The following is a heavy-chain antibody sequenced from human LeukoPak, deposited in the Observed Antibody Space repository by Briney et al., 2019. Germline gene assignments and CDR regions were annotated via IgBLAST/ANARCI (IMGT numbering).Heavy chain of an antibody. CDR2: ISSSSTI. CDR1: GFTFSSYS. J-gene: IGHJ4*02. V-gene: IGHV3-48*01. Sequence: GGSLRLSCAASGFTFSSYSMNWVRQAPGKGLEWVSYISSSSTIYYADSVKGRFTISRDNAKNSLYLQMNSLRAEDTAVYYCARDLERWLQFTPCDYWGQGTLVPVSS. D-gene: IGHD5-24*01. CDR3: ARDLERWLQFTPCDY.